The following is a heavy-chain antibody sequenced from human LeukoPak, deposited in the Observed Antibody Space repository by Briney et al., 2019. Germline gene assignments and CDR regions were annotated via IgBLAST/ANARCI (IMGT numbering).Heavy chain of an antibody. Sequence: GGSLRLSCAASGFTFSSYWMHWVRQTPGKGLVWVSRISSDGSSTSYADSVKGRFTISRDNAKNTLHLQMNSLRAEDTAVYYCAIPRHDAFDIWGQGTMVTVPS. CDR2: ISSDGSST. J-gene: IGHJ3*02. CDR1: GFTFSSYW. V-gene: IGHV3-74*01. CDR3: AIPRHDAFDI.